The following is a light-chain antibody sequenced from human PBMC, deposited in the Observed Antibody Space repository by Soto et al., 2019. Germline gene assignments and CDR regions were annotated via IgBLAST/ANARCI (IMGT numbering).Light chain of an antibody. CDR1: QSVSSY. J-gene: IGKJ4*01. Sequence: EIVMTQSPATLSVSPGERATLSCRASQSVSSYLAWYQQKPGQAPRLLIYGASTRAIGIPARFSGSGSGTEFTLTISSLQSEDVAVYYCQQYNSWPPLTFGGGTKVEIK. CDR2: GAS. V-gene: IGKV3-15*01. CDR3: QQYNSWPPLT.